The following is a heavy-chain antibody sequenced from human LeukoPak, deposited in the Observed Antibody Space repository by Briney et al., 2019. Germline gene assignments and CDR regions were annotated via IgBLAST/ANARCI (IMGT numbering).Heavy chain of an antibody. CDR1: GYTLTELS. CDR2: FNPEDGET. CDR3: AKIHYYASSGYSLAFGY. J-gene: IGHJ4*02. D-gene: IGHD3-22*01. V-gene: IGHV1-24*01. Sequence: ASVKVSCKVSGYTLTELSMHWVRQAPGKGLEWMGGFNPEDGETIYAQKFQGRVTMTEDTSTDTAYMELSSLRSEDTAVYYCAKIHYYASSGYSLAFGYWGQGTLVTVSS.